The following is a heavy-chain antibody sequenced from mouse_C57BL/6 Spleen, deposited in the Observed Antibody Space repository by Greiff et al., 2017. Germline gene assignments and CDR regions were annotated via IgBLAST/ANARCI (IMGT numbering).Heavy chain of an antibody. CDR1: GFTFSSYT. J-gene: IGHJ4*01. CDR3: ARQEVGHYAMDY. V-gene: IGHV5-9*01. Sequence: EVHLVESGGGLVKPGGSLKLSCAASGFTFSSYTMSWVRQTPEKRLEWVATISGGGGNTYYPDSVKGRFTISRDNAKNTLYLQMSSLRSEDTALYYCARQEVGHYAMDYWGQGTSVTVAS. CDR2: ISGGGGNT.